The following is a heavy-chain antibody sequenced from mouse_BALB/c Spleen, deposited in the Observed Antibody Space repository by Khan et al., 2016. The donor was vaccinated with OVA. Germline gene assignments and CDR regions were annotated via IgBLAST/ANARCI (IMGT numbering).Heavy chain of an antibody. CDR1: GYTFTDNW. J-gene: IGHJ4*01. Sequence: QVQLQQPGAELVRPGASVKLSCKASGYTFTDNWMNWIKQRPEQGLEWIGRIDPYDTETYYNQKFKDKAILSVDKSSSTAYMQLSSLTSEDSAFSYCARDGYYDYYYAVDYWGQGTSVTVSA. V-gene: IGHV1-74*01. D-gene: IGHD2-3*01. CDR2: IDPYDTET. CDR3: ARDGYYDYYYAVDY.